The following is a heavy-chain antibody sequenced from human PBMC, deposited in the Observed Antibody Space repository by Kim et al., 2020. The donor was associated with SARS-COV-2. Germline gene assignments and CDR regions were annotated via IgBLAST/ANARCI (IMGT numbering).Heavy chain of an antibody. CDR2: KEDGRAK. J-gene: IGHJ6*02. CDR3: ARGHV. Sequence: KEDGRAKYYVDCVKGQFTISRDDAKNSLYLQMNSLRAEDTAVYYCARGHVWGQGTTVTVSS. V-gene: IGHV3-7*03.